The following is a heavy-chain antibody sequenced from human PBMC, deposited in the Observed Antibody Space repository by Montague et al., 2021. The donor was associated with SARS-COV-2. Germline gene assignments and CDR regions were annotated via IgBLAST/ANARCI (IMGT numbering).Heavy chain of an antibody. CDR2: VDYSGLT. CDR3: AKDGEALAWGTFDI. D-gene: IGHD3-10*01. V-gene: IGHV4-39*07. J-gene: IGHJ3*02. Sequence: SETLSLTCTVSRDSISSHNSFWAWIRQPPGKGLEWIGSVDYSGLTFYNPSLESRVTISVDTSKKQFSLKVNSVTAADTAVYYCAKDGEALAWGTFDIWGQGTMVTVSS. CDR1: RDSISSHNSF.